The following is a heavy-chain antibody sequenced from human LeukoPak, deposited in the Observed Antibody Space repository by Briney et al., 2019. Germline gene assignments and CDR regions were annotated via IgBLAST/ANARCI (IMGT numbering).Heavy chain of an antibody. CDR3: AKDWPSEWQQLPDYDAVDV. CDR1: GFTFSNYA. CDR2: ISDSGST. V-gene: IGHV3-23*01. Sequence: GGSLRLSCATSGFTFSNYAMTWVRQAPGKGLEWVSTISDSGSTFYADSVKGRFTISRDNSKNTLFLQMNGLRADDTAVYYCAKDWPSEWQQLPDYDAVDVWGQGTMVTVSS. J-gene: IGHJ3*01. D-gene: IGHD6-13*01.